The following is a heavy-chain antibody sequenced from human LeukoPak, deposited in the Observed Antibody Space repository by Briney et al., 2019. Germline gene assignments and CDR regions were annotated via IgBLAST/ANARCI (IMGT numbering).Heavy chain of an antibody. CDR1: GYTLTELS. CDR2: FDPEDGET. D-gene: IGHD1-1*01. Sequence: ASVKVSCKVSGYTLTELSMHWVRQAPGKGLEWMGDFDPEDGETIYAQKFQGRVTMTEDTSTDTAYMELSSLRSEDTAVYYCARDSAGDWYFDLWGRGTLVTVSS. V-gene: IGHV1-24*01. CDR3: ARDSAGDWYFDL. J-gene: IGHJ2*01.